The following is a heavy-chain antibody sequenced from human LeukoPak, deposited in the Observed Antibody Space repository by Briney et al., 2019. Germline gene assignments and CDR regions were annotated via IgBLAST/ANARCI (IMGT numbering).Heavy chain of an antibody. V-gene: IGHV3-23*01. J-gene: IGHJ4*02. D-gene: IGHD6-19*01. CDR3: AKASWVLNADAVL. CDR1: GFTFSSYA. CDR2: LRGDGDT. Sequence: GGSLRLSCAASGFTFSSYAMSWVRQAPARGLEWVSSLRGDGDTFFADFVKGRFTLSRDESRNTVYLQLNNLRVEDTAVYYCAKASWVLNADAVLWGQGTLVTVSS.